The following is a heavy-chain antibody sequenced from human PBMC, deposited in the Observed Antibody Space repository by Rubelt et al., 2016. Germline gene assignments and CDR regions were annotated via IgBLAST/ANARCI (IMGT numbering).Heavy chain of an antibody. V-gene: IGHV4-38-2*02. CDR3: ARVGSDPNWFDP. J-gene: IGHJ5*02. CDR1: GYSISSGYY. CDR2: IYHSGST. Sequence: QVQLQESGPGLVKPSETLSLTCTVSGYSISSGYYWGWIRQPPGKGLEWIGSIYHSGSTYYNPSLNSRVTISVDTSKNQFSLKLSSVTAADTAVYYCARVGSDPNWFDPWGQGTLVTVSS.